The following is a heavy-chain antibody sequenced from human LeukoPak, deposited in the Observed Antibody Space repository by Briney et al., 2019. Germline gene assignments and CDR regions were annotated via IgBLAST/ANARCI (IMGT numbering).Heavy chain of an antibody. CDR2: MSSIGDNT. D-gene: IGHD2-15*01. V-gene: IGHV3-64*01. Sequence: GGSLRLSCAASGFIFSSYAMHWVRQAPEKGLEYVSAMSSIGDNTFYASSVKGRFTISRDNSKNTLYLQMGNLRADDMAVYYCARKVAQGPFDIWGQGTMVTVSS. CDR3: ARKVAQGPFDI. CDR1: GFIFSSYA. J-gene: IGHJ3*02.